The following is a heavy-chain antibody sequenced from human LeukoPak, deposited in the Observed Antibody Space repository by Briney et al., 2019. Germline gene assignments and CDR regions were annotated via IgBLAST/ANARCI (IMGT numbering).Heavy chain of an antibody. V-gene: IGHV4-30-2*01. Sequence: PSQTLSLTCAVSGGSISSGGYSWSWIRQPPGKGLEWIGYIYHSGSTYYNPSLKSRVTISVDRSKNQFSLKLSSVTAADTAVYYCARSLPAATTPDYWGQGTLVTVSS. D-gene: IGHD2-2*01. J-gene: IGHJ4*02. CDR2: IYHSGST. CDR1: GGSISSGGYS. CDR3: ARSLPAATTPDY.